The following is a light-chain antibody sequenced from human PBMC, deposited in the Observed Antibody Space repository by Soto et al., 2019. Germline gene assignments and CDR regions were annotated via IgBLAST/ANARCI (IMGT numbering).Light chain of an antibody. CDR2: DAS. J-gene: IGKJ3*01. CDR3: QQRSNWPGFT. CDR1: QSVSSY. Sequence: EIVLTQSPGTLSLSPGERATISCRASQSVSSYLAWYQQKPGQAPRLLIYDASNRATGIPARFSGSGSGTDFTLTLSSLEPEDFAVYYCQQRSNWPGFTFGPGTKVDIK. V-gene: IGKV3-11*01.